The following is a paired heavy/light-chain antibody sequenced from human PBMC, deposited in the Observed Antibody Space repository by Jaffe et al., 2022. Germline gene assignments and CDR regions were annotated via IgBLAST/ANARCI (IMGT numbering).Heavy chain of an antibody. CDR3: TTDLIN. CDR2: INPTGETA. Sequence: QVHLVQSGAEVKEPGASVKVSCKASGYSFTSNYVHWVRQARGQGLEWMGIINPTGETATDARKFQGRVILTRDTSTTTFYMEFTRLRSEDSGLYFCTTDLINWGQGTMVTVSS. V-gene: IGHV1-46*03. J-gene: IGHJ3*01. CDR1: GYSFTSNY.
Light chain of an antibody. CDR2: DNN. V-gene: IGLV1-51*01. J-gene: IGLJ2*01. CDR1: ASNVGKNF. Sequence: QSVLTQPPSVSAAPGQRVTISCSGSASNVGKNFVTWYQHLPGTVPKLLIYDNNKRASGIPDRFSASKSATSATLAITGLQTGDEADYYCGTWDSSLNIGVFGGGTKLTVL. CDR3: GTWDSSLNIGV.